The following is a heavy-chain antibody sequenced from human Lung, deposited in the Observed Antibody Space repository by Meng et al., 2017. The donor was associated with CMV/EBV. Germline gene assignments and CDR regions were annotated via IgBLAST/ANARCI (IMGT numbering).Heavy chain of an antibody. CDR3: ARGYGPEGY. D-gene: IGHD3-10*01. V-gene: IGHV4-34*01. Sequence: TLAPTCAVYGGSFSTYYWSWIRQPPGKGLEWIGEINHSESNNYNPSLKSRVTISVDTSKNQFSLKLRSVTAADTAVYYCARGYGPEGYWGQGTLVTVSS. J-gene: IGHJ4*02. CDR2: INHSESN. CDR1: GGSFSTYY.